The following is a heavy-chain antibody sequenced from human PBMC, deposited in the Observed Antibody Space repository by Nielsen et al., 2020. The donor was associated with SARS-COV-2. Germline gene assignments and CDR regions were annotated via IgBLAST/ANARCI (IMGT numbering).Heavy chain of an antibody. CDR2: ISSSSSYI. CDR1: GFTFSSYG. Sequence: GESLKISCAASGFTFSSYGMHWVRQAPGKGLEWVSSISSSSSYIYYADSVKGRFTISRDNAKNSLYLQMNSLRAEDTAVYYCARERVVDWYFDLWGRGTLVTVSS. J-gene: IGHJ2*01. CDR3: ARERVVDWYFDL. D-gene: IGHD6-6*01. V-gene: IGHV3-21*01.